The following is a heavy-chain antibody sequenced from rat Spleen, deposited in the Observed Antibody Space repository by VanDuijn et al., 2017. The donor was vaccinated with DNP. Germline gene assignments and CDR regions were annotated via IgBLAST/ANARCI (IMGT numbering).Heavy chain of an antibody. CDR2: ISYDGSST. D-gene: IGHD1-4*01. CDR1: GFTFSDYN. CDR3: ATSPGPNWFAY. V-gene: IGHV5-7*01. J-gene: IGHJ3*01. Sequence: EVQLVESGGGLVQPGRSRTLSCAVSGFTFSDYNMAWVRQTPKKGLEWVATISYDGSSTYYRDSVKGRFTISRDNAKSTLYLQMDSLRSEDTATYYCATSPGPNWFAYWGQGTLVTVSS.